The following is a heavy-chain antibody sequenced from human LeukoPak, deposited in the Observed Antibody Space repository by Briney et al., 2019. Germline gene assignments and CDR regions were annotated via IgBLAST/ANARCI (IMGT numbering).Heavy chain of an antibody. D-gene: IGHD2-15*01. V-gene: IGHV3-23*01. CDR2: MSSSDDGR. CDR1: SFTFSSYV. J-gene: IGHJ4*02. CDR3: AKAPVTSCRGAFCYPFDY. Sequence: GGSLRLSCGASSFTFSSYVMSWVRQAPGKGLEWVSAMSSSDDGRYYAASVRGRFTISRDTSRSTLYLQMNSLRAEDAAVYYCAKAPVTSCRGAFCYPFDYWGQGTLVTVSS.